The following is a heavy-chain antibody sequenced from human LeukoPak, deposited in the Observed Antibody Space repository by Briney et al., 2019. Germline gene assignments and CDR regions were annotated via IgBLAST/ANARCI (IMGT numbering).Heavy chain of an antibody. CDR3: ARVWFGYFFQ. CDR1: GFTFSAYW. V-gene: IGHV3-53*01. CDR2: IHTGGTT. J-gene: IGHJ4*02. Sequence: GGSLRLSCAGSGFTFSAYWMSWVRQAPGKGLEWVSVIHTGGTTHYADSVKGRFSISRDNSNNTVYLQMNSVGVEDTAVYYCARVWFGYFFQWGQGALVTVSS. D-gene: IGHD3-10*01.